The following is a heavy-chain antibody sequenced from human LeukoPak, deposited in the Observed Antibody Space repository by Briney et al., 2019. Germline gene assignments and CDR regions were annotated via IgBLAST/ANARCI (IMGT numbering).Heavy chain of an antibody. J-gene: IGHJ4*02. CDR1: GFSISDYY. CDR2: ISSSGSTI. CDR3: AKDLLEPLDY. D-gene: IGHD5-24*01. Sequence: GGSLRLSCAASGFSISDYYMGWIRQAPGKGLEWVSYISSSGSTIYYADSVKGRFTISRDKSNNTLYLQMNSLRAEDTAVYYCAKDLLEPLDYWGQGTLVTVSS. V-gene: IGHV3-11*01.